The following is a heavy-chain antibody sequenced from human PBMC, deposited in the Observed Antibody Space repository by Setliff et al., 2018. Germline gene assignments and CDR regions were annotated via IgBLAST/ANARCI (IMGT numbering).Heavy chain of an antibody. D-gene: IGHD3-22*01. CDR3: ARDTSSDWAAWFDP. CDR2: INHRGST. J-gene: IGHJ5*02. V-gene: IGHV4-34*01. CDR1: GGTFSDYH. Sequence: SETLSLTCAAYGGTFSDYHWTWIRQSPEKGLEWIGEINHRGSTNYNPSLKSRVTISIDTSKDQFSLKLISMTAADTAVYYCARDTSSDWAAWFDPWSQGSLVTVSS.